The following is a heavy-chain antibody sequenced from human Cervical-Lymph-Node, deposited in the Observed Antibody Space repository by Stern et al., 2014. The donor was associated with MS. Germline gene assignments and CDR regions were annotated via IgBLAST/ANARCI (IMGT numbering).Heavy chain of an antibody. V-gene: IGHV1-46*01. D-gene: IGHD6-13*01. CDR3: ATYSSTWSPPWF. CDR2: INPTGGST. J-gene: IGHJ4*02. CDR1: GDTFTSYY. Sequence: VQLVESGAEVKKPGASVKVSCKASGDTFTSYYMHWVRQAPGQGLEWMGIINPTGGSTHYAQKFQGRVTLTRDTSTSTVYMDLSSLRSEDTAVYYCATYSSTWSPPWFWGQGTLVTVSS.